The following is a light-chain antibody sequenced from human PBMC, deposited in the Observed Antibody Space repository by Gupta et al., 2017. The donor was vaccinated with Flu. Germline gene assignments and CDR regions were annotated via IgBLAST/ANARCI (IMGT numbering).Light chain of an antibody. Sequence: PANLSLSPGERATLSCRASQSVASYLAWYQQKPGQAPRLLISDASSRATDIPARFSGSGSGTDFTLTISSLQPEDFALYYCQQRISWPITFGQGTRLEIK. CDR2: DAS. CDR1: QSVASY. V-gene: IGKV3-11*01. CDR3: QQRISWPIT. J-gene: IGKJ5*01.